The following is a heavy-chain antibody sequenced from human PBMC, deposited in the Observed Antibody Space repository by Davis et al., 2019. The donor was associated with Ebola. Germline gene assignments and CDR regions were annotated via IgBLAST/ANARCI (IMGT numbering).Heavy chain of an antibody. CDR1: GFTFSSYW. J-gene: IGHJ3*01. CDR3: ASQGQGF. CDR2: INGDGGGI. V-gene: IGHV3-74*01. Sequence: GVLKISCAASGFTFSSYWMHWVRQAPGKGPVWVSRINGDGGGITYADSVKGRFTISRDNAKNTLYLQMTTLRAEDTAVYYCASQGQGFWGRGTMVTVSS.